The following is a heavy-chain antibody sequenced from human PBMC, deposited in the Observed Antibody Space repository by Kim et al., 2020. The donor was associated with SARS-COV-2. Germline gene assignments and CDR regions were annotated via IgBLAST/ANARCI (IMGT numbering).Heavy chain of an antibody. J-gene: IGHJ4*02. CDR1: GFTFSKYS. D-gene: IGHD3-3*01. Sequence: GGSLRLSCAASGFTFSKYSMNWVRQAPGKGLEWVSTISSSRSHIYYADSVKGRFTISRDNAKNSLYLQTNSLRAEDTAVYYCARVPLRVADFHTVDYWGQGTLVTVSS. V-gene: IGHV3-21*01. CDR3: ARVPLRVADFHTVDY. CDR2: ISSSRSHI.